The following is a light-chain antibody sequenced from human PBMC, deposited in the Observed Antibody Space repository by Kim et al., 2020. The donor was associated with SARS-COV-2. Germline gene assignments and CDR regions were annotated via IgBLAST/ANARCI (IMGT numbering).Light chain of an antibody. J-gene: IGKJ2*01. CDR2: GAS. V-gene: IGKV3-20*01. CDR3: QQYSISPYT. CDR1: QSVSSSY. Sequence: LSPGERATLACRASQSVSSSYLAWYQQKPGQAPRLLIYGASSRATGIPDRFSGSGSGTDFTLTINRLEPEDFAVYHCQQYSISPYTFGQGTKLEI.